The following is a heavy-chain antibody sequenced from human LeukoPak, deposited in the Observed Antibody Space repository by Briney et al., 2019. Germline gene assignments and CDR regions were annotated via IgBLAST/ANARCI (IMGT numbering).Heavy chain of an antibody. CDR1: GGTFSSYA. CDR3: ARVRSSNNWEAWFVP. Sequence: GASVKVSCKASGGTFSSYAISWVRQAPGQGLEWTGGIIPIFGTANYAQKFQGRVTMTGNTSISTAYMELSSLRSEDTAVYYCARVRSSNNWEAWFVPWGQGTLVTVSS. J-gene: IGHJ5*02. D-gene: IGHD1-1*01. CDR2: IIPIFGTA. V-gene: IGHV1-69*06.